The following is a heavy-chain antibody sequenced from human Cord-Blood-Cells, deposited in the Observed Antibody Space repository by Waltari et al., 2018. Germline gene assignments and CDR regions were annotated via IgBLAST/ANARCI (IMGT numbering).Heavy chain of an antibody. D-gene: IGHD7-27*01. J-gene: IGHJ4*02. Sequence: QVQLQESGPGLVKPSETLSLTCTVSGGSISSYYWSGIRQPAGKGLEWIGRIYTSGSTNYNPSHKRRGTMSVDTSKNQFSLKLSSVTAADTAVYYCARAFIANWYYFDYWGQGTLVTVSS. CDR2: IYTSGST. CDR1: GGSISSYY. CDR3: ARAFIANWYYFDY. V-gene: IGHV4-4*07.